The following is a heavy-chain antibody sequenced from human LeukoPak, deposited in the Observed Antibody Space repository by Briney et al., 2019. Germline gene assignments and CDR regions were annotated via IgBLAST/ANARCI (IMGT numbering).Heavy chain of an antibody. CDR3: ARAHPTGITMIVVPFDY. Sequence: PSETLSLTCTVSGASVSSSSYYWSWIRQPPGKGLEWIGEINHSGSTNYNPSLKSRVTISVDTSKNQFSLKLSSVTAADTAVYYCARAHPTGITMIVVPFDYWGQGTLVTVSS. CDR1: GASVSSSSYY. J-gene: IGHJ4*02. D-gene: IGHD3-22*01. V-gene: IGHV4-39*07. CDR2: INHSGST.